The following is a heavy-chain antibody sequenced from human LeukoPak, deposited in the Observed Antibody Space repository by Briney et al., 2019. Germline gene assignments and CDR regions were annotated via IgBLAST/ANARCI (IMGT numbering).Heavy chain of an antibody. V-gene: IGHV3-48*02. CDR2: ISSSSSTI. Sequence: GGSLRLSCAASGFTFSSYSMNWVRQAPGKGLEWVSYISSSSSTIYYADSVKGRFTISRDNAKNSLYLQMNSLRDEDTAVYYCARGSVASAYSSSFYWGRGTLVTVSS. J-gene: IGHJ4*02. D-gene: IGHD6-13*01. CDR1: GFTFSSYS. CDR3: ARGSVASAYSSSFY.